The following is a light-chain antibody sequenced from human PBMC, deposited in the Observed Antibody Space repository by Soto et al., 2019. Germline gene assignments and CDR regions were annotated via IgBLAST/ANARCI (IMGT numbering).Light chain of an antibody. CDR2: EVN. Sequence: QSALTQPASVSGSPGQSITISCTGTSSDFGGYNYVSWYQQHPGNAPRLMIYEVNNRPSGVPNRFSGSKSGNTASLTISGLQAEDEADYYCSSKTSSRTPFVFGTGTKLTVL. CDR3: SSKTSSRTPFV. V-gene: IGLV2-14*01. J-gene: IGLJ1*01. CDR1: SSDFGGYNY.